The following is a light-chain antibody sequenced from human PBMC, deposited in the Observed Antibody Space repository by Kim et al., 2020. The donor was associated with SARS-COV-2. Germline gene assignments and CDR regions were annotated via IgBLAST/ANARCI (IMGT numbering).Light chain of an antibody. J-gene: IGLJ1*01. V-gene: IGLV2-11*01. CDR1: SSDVGGYSY. Sequence: SPRQSVTISCTGTSSDVGGYSYVSWYQQHPGKAPKLMIYDVSKRPSGVPDRFSGSKSGNTASLTISGLQAEDEADYYCCSYAGSYVFGTGTKVTVL. CDR2: DVS. CDR3: CSYAGSYV.